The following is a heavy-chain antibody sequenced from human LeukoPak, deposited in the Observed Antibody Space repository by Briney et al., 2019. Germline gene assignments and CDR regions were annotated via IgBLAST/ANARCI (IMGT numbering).Heavy chain of an antibody. CDR2: INDSGST. CDR1: TASLSSHY. Sequence: SETLSLTCAVSTASLSSHYWSWIRQPPGKGLEDIGYINDSGSTKYNPSLKSRVTMSVDTSKNHFSLKVNSVTAADTAVYYCARRLWYSGSSGYYFDLWGQGTLVTVSS. D-gene: IGHD1-26*01. CDR3: ARRLWYSGSSGYYFDL. J-gene: IGHJ4*02. V-gene: IGHV4-59*11.